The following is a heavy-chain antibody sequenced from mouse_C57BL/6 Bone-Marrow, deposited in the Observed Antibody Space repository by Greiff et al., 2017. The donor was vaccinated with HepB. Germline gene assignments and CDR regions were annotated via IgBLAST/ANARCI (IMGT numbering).Heavy chain of an antibody. Sequence: VQLQESGAELARPGATVKLSCKASGYTFTSYGISWVKQRTGQGLEWIGEIYPRSGNTYYNEKFKGKATLTADKSSSTAYMELRSLTSEDSAVYFCAPLLWYPMDYWGQGTSVTVSS. CDR2: IYPRSGNT. J-gene: IGHJ4*01. V-gene: IGHV1-81*01. CDR3: APLLWYPMDY. CDR1: GYTFTSYG. D-gene: IGHD2-1*01.